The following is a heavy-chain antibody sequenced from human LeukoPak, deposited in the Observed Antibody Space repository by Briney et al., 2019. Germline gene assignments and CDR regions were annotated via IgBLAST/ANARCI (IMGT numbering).Heavy chain of an antibody. CDR2: ISGSGGST. J-gene: IGHJ6*03. V-gene: IGHV3-23*01. CDR1: GFTFSSYG. CDR3: ARVRFLEWLLSYYYYYMDV. Sequence: GGSLRLSCAAAGFTFSSYGMSWVRQAPGKGLEWVSAISGSGGSTYYADSVKGRFTISRDNSKNTLYLQMNSLRAEDTAVYYCARVRFLEWLLSYYYYYMDVWGKGTTVTVSS. D-gene: IGHD3-3*01.